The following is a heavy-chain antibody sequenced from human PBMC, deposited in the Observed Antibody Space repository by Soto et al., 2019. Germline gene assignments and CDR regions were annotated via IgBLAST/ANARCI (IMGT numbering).Heavy chain of an antibody. CDR1: GFTFSSAW. D-gene: IGHD3-10*01. V-gene: IGHV3-15*01. CDR2: VKSKTHGGTT. J-gene: IGHJ4*02. Sequence: PGGSLRLSCVGSGFTFSSAWMNWVRQAPGKGLEWVGRVKSKTHGGTTDYAVPVKGRFTISRDDSENTVFLQMNSLKTEDTAVYYCATGGYYPDYWGQGTLVTVSS. CDR3: ATGGYYPDY.